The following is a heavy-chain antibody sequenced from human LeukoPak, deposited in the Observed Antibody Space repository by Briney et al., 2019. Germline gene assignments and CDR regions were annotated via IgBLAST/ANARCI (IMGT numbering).Heavy chain of an antibody. Sequence: ASVKVSCKASGYTFTSYGITWVRQAPGQGLEWMGWINAYNGNPHYAQKLQGRVTMTTDTSTGTAYMELRSLRSDDTAVYYCARGSSVYDYWGQGTLVTASS. D-gene: IGHD3-10*01. CDR3: ARGSSVYDY. CDR2: INAYNGNP. V-gene: IGHV1-18*01. J-gene: IGHJ4*02. CDR1: GYTFTSYG.